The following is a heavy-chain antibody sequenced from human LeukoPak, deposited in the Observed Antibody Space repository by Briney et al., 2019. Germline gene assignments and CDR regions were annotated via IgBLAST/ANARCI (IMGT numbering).Heavy chain of an antibody. CDR1: GFTFSSYA. D-gene: IGHD4-17*01. CDR3: ARDPRATVVTGYFDY. CDR2: ISGSGGST. V-gene: IGHV3-23*01. Sequence: GGSLRLSCAASGFTFSSYAMSWVRQAPGKGLEWVSAISGSGGSTYYADSVKGRFTISGDNSKNTLYLQMNSLRAEDTAVYYCARDPRATVVTGYFDYWGQGTLVTVSS. J-gene: IGHJ4*02.